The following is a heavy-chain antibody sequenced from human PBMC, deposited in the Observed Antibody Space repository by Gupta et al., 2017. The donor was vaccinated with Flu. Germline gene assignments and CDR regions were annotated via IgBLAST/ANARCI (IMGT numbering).Heavy chain of an antibody. J-gene: IGHJ5*02. Sequence: RYSPSFQGQVTISADKSISTAYLQWSSLKASDTAMYYCARQVAGVVLEWSPTYNWFDPWGQGTLVTVSS. D-gene: IGHD3-3*01. CDR3: ARQVAGVVLEWSPTYNWFDP. V-gene: IGHV5-51*01.